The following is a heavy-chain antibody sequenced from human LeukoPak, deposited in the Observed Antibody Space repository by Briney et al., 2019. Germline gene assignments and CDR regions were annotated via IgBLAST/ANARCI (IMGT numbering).Heavy chain of an antibody. Sequence: GGSLRLSCAASRFTFSSYGMHWVRQAPGKGLEWVSLMPYDGSEKYYADSVKGRFTISRDNSKNTLFLQMNSLRAEDTAVYYCAKGAWDLLLNYLDSWGQGTLVTVSS. CDR2: MPYDGSEK. CDR1: RFTFSSYG. V-gene: IGHV3-30*18. CDR3: AKGAWDLLLNYLDS. J-gene: IGHJ4*02. D-gene: IGHD1-26*01.